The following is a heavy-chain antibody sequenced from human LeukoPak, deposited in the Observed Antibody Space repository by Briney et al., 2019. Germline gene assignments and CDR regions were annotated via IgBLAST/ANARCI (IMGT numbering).Heavy chain of an antibody. D-gene: IGHD2-21*01. CDR3: ARGPMGEQFDY. J-gene: IGHJ4*02. CDR1: GYTFTSFG. CDR2: ISAYNGNT. V-gene: IGHV1-18*01. Sequence: GASVKVSCKGSGYTFTSFGISWVRQAPGQGLEWMGWISAYNGNTNYAQKLQGRVTMTTDTSTSTASMELRSLRSDDTAVYYCARGPMGEQFDYWGQGTLVTVSS.